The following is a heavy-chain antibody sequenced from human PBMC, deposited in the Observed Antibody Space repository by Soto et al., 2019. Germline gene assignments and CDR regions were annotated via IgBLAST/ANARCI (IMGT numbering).Heavy chain of an antibody. CDR3: ARQGPFCSSTSCYDYYYMDV. CDR1: DGSISSYY. V-gene: IGHV4-59*08. J-gene: IGHJ6*03. CDR2: IYYSGST. D-gene: IGHD2-2*01. Sequence: SETLSLTCTVADGSISSYYWSWIRQPPGKGLEWIGYIYYSGSTNYNPSLKSRVTISVDTSKNQFSLKLSSVTAADTAVYYCARQGPFCSSTSCYDYYYMDVWGKGTTVTVSS.